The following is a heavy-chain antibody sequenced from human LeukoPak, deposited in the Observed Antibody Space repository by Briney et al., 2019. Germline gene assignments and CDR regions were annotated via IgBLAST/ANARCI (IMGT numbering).Heavy chain of an antibody. CDR1: GYSFTSYW. Sequence: KPGESLKISCKGSGYSFTSYWIGWVRQMPGKGLEGMGIIYPGDSDTRYSPSFQGQVTISADKSISTAYLQWSSLKASDTAMYYCARRNHWDYGDPYYFDYWGQGTLVTVSS. D-gene: IGHD4-17*01. CDR3: ARRNHWDYGDPYYFDY. CDR2: IYPGDSDT. J-gene: IGHJ4*02. V-gene: IGHV5-51*03.